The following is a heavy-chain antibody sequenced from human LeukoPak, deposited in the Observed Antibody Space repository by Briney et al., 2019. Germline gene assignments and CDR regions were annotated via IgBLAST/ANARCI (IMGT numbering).Heavy chain of an antibody. D-gene: IGHD1-14*01. CDR3: ARSNQADDY. CDR1: GFTFSNYW. CDR2: TNPGGSNT. Sequence: GGSLRVSCAASGFTFSNYWMHWVRQVPGKGLVWVSRTNPGGSNTAYADSVKGRFTISRDNARNTLYLQMDSLRAEDTAVYYCARSNQADDYWGQGTLVTVSS. J-gene: IGHJ4*02. V-gene: IGHV3-74*01.